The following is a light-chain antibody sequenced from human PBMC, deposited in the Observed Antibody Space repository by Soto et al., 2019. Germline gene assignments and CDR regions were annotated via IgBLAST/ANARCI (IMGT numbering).Light chain of an antibody. V-gene: IGLV2-18*01. CDR1: GTDFVSYNR. CDR3: SLYTSENTDV. CDR2: EAS. Sequence: QSALTQPPSVSGSPGQSVTISCTGTGTDFVSYNRVSWYQQPPGTAPKLIIYEASNRPSGVPDRFSGSKSGNTASLTISGLQAEDEADYYCSLYTSENTDVFGTGTKLTVL. J-gene: IGLJ1*01.